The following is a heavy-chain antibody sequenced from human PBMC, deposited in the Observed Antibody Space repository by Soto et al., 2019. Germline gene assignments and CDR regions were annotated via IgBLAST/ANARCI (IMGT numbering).Heavy chain of an antibody. CDR2: ISAYNGNT. Sequence: ASVKVSCKASGYTFTSYGISWVRQAPGQGLEWMGWISAYNGNTNYAQKLQGRVTMTTDTSTSTAYMELRSLRSDDTAVYYCAREPYCSGGSCYGSDYWGQGTLVTVSS. V-gene: IGHV1-18*01. CDR1: GYTFTSYG. D-gene: IGHD2-15*01. J-gene: IGHJ4*02. CDR3: AREPYCSGGSCYGSDY.